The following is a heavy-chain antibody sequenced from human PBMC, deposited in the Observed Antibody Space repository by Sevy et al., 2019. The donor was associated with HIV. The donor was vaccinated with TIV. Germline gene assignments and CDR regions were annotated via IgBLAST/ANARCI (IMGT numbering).Heavy chain of an antibody. J-gene: IGHJ2*01. V-gene: IGHV4-39*01. CDR3: ATPRGNASTEGTGGYFDL. D-gene: IGHD3-16*01. CDR2: LYSTGST. Sequence: SETLSLTCTVSGGSISSSSHFWGWIRQPPGKGLEWIGSLYSTGSTSYNPSLRSRVTVSPDTSKNQFTLRLTSVIATDTADDYCATPRGNASTEGTGGYFDLWGRGTLVTVSS. CDR1: GGSISSSSHF.